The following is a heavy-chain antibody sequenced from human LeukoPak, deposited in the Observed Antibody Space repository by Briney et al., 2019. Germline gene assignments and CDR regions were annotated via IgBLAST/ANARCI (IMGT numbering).Heavy chain of an antibody. CDR3: ARANYEILTGYLYFDY. CDR2: IYSGGST. CDR1: GFTVNSNY. Sequence: GGSLRLSCAASGFTVNSNYMSWARQAPGKGLEWVSIIYSGGSTHYGDSVKGRFTISRDNSKNTLYLQMNSLRAEDTAVYYCARANYEILTGYLYFDYWGQGTLVTVSS. V-gene: IGHV3-66*01. J-gene: IGHJ4*02. D-gene: IGHD3-9*01.